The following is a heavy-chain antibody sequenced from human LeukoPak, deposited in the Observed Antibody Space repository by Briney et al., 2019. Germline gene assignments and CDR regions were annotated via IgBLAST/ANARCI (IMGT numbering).Heavy chain of an antibody. CDR2: ITPNSRVT. V-gene: IGHV1-2*06. J-gene: IGHJ4*02. Sequence: LDLIRRITPNSRVTNYAHKFQGRVTITRDKSNSTAYMELSRLRSDDTAVYYCARRADHFDYWGQGTLVTVSS. CDR3: ARRADHFDY.